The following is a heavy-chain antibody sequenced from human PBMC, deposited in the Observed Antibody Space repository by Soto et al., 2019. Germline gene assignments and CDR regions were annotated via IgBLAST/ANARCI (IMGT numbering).Heavy chain of an antibody. J-gene: IGHJ5*02. V-gene: IGHV1-69*13. CDR3: ARDRMGDGSWSYYSELIGP. D-gene: IGHD3-10*01. CDR1: GRTFSSYA. Sequence: GASVKVSCKASGRTFSSYAISWVRQAPGQGLEWMGGIIPIFGTANYAQKFQGRVTITADESTSTSYMELSSLRSEDTAVYYCARDRMGDGSWSYYSELIGPCGQGSLFTVCS. CDR2: IIPIFGTA.